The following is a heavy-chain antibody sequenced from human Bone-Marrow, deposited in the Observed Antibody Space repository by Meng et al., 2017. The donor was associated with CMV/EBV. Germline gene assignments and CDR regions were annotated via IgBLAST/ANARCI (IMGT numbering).Heavy chain of an antibody. CDR3: ARDFFPAGY. Sequence: GGSLRLSCAASGFTFSSYGMQWVRQAPGKGLEWVANIKQDGSEKYYVDSVKGRFTISRDNAKNSLYLQMNSLRAEDTAVYYCARDFFPAGYWGQGTLVTVPS. D-gene: IGHD2/OR15-2a*01. CDR2: IKQDGSEK. V-gene: IGHV3-7*01. CDR1: GFTFSSYG. J-gene: IGHJ4*02.